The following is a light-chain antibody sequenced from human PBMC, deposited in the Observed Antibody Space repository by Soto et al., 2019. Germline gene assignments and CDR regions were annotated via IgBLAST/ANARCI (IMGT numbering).Light chain of an antibody. CDR3: CSYAGNYTYV. V-gene: IGLV2-11*01. J-gene: IGLJ1*01. CDR2: DVT. CDR1: SSDVGGYNH. Sequence: QSALAQPRSVSGSPGQSVTISCTGTSSDVGGYNHVSWYQQNPGKAPKLMIHDVTKRPSGVPDRFSGSKSGNTASLTISGLQAEDEADYYCCSYAGNYTYVFGTGTKVTVL.